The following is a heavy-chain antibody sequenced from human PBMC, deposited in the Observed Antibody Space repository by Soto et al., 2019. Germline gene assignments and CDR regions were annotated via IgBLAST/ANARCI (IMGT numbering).Heavy chain of an antibody. Sequence: GGSLRLSCAASGFEFRANWMHWVRQAPGQGLVWVSRLNHEGTYKGYADSVKGRFTISRDNAKNSLYLQMNSLRDEDTAVYYCARERPYDSSAYYFTFDCWGQGILVTVSS. D-gene: IGHD3-22*01. CDR3: ARERPYDSSAYYFTFDC. J-gene: IGHJ4*02. CDR2: LNHEGTYK. CDR1: GFEFRANW. V-gene: IGHV3-74*01.